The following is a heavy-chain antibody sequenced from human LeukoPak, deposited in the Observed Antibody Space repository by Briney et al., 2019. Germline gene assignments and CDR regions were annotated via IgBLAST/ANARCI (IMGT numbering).Heavy chain of an antibody. CDR1: GGSFSGYY. D-gene: IGHD4-23*01. J-gene: IGHJ4*02. Sequence: SETLSLTCAVYGGSFSGYYWSWIRQPPGKGLEWIGEINHSGSTNYNPSLKSRVTISVDTSKNQFSLKLSSVTAADTAVYYCARGDRSGGVDYWGQGTLVTVSS. CDR2: INHSGST. CDR3: ARGDRSGGVDY. V-gene: IGHV4-34*01.